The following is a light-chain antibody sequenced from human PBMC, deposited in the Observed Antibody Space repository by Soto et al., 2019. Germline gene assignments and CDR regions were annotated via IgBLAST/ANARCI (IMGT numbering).Light chain of an antibody. Sequence: QSVPTQSPSASASLGASVKLTCTLSSGHSSYAIAWHQQQPEKGPRYLMKLNSDGSHSKGDGIPDRFSGSSSGAERYLTISSLQSEDEADYYCQTWGTYVVFGGGTKLTVL. CDR1: SGHSSYA. CDR3: QTWGTYVV. V-gene: IGLV4-69*01. CDR2: LNSDGSH. J-gene: IGLJ2*01.